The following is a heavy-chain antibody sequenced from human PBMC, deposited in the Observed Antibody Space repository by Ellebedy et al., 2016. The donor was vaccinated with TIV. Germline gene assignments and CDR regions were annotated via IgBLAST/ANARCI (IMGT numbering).Heavy chain of an antibody. D-gene: IGHD6-13*01. CDR3: ARAVLQQQLVPIVDY. CDR1: GYTFTSYY. Sequence: AASVKVSCKASGYTFTSYYMHWARQAPGQGLEWMGIINPSGGSTSYAQKFQGRVTMTRDTSTSTVYMELSSLRSEDTAVYYCARAVLQQQLVPIVDYWGQGTLVTVSS. J-gene: IGHJ4*02. V-gene: IGHV1-46*01. CDR2: INPSGGST.